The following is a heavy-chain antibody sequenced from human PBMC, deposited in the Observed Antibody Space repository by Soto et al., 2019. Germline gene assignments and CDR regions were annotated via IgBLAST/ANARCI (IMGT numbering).Heavy chain of an antibody. V-gene: IGHV3-21*01. D-gene: IGHD2-2*01. J-gene: IGHJ4*02. CDR1: GFAFNNYC. CDR2: ISKSDYT. CDR3: ARENSIIIPAVSDF. Sequence: GGSLRLSCTVSGFAFNNYCINWVRQAPGKGLEWVSSISKSDYTYYSDSVKGRFAIDRDNAKSSVSLQKNTLRVEDTAVYYCARENSIIIPAVSDFWGQGTLVTVSS.